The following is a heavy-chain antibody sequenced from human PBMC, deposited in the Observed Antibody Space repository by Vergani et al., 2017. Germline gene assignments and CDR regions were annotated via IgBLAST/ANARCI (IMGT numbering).Heavy chain of an antibody. D-gene: IGHD6-13*01. CDR1: GFTFSSYS. CDR2: ISSSSSYI. Sequence: EVQLLESGGGLVQPGGSLRLSCAASGFTFSSYSMNWVRQAPGKGLEWVSSISSSSSYIYYADSVKGRFTISRDNAKNSLYLQMNSLRAEDTAVYYCARDGSVLKGYSSSWYEYYYYMDVWGKGTTVTVSS. J-gene: IGHJ6*03. V-gene: IGHV3-21*01. CDR3: ARDGSVLKGYSSSWYEYYYYMDV.